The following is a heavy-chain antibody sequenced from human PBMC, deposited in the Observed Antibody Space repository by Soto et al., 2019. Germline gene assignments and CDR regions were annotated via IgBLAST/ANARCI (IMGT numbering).Heavy chain of an antibody. CDR2: ISGGAGST. J-gene: IGHJ6*03. V-gene: IGHV3-23*01. CDR3: AKDHSAGYYYMDV. CDR1: GFTFSTYD. D-gene: IGHD5-18*01. Sequence: VQLLESGGGLVQPGGSLRLSCAASGFTFSTYDMSWVRQAPGKGLAWVSTISGGAGSTYYADSVRGRFTISRDNSRNTLYLQMNSLRAEDTAVYYCAKDHSAGYYYMDVWGKGTTVTGSS.